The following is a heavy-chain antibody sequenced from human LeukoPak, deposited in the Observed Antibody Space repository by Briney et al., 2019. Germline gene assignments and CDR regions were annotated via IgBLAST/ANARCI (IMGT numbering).Heavy chain of an antibody. V-gene: IGHV3-48*03. D-gene: IGHD6-13*01. J-gene: IGHJ4*02. CDR3: ASAYSSSYDY. CDR1: GFTFSSYE. Sequence: AGSLRLSCAASGFTFSSYEMNWVRQAPGKGLEWVSYISSSATILYYADSVKGRFTISRDNAKNSLYLQMNSLRVEDTAVYYCASAYSSSYDYWGQGTLVTVSS. CDR2: ISSSATIL.